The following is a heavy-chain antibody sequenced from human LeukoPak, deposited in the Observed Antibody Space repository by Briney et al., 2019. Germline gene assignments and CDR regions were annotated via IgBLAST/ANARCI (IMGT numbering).Heavy chain of an antibody. V-gene: IGHV3-30*18. D-gene: IGHD6-13*01. Sequence: GGSLRLSCAASGFTFSSYGMHWFRQAPGKGLEWVAVISYDGSNKYYADSVKGRFTISRDNSKNTLYLQMNSLRAEDTAVYYCAKSKRIAAAGTLVDYWGQGTLVTVSS. CDR3: AKSKRIAAAGTLVDY. CDR1: GFTFSSYG. CDR2: ISYDGSNK. J-gene: IGHJ4*02.